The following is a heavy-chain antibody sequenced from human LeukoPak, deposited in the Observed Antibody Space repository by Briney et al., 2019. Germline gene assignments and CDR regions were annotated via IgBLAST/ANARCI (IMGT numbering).Heavy chain of an antibody. CDR3: ERVQYYYDSSGPPDY. Sequence: GGSLRLSCAASGFTFSSYSMNWVRQAPGKGLEWVSYIGSSSSPIYYADSVRGRFNISRDNAKNSLYLQMHSLRDEDTAVYYCERVQYYYDSSGPPDYWGQGTLVTVSS. J-gene: IGHJ4*02. CDR1: GFTFSSYS. D-gene: IGHD3-22*01. V-gene: IGHV3-48*02. CDR2: IGSSSSPI.